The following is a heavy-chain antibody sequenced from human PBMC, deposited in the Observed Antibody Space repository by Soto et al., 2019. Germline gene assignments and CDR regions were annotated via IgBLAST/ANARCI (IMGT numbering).Heavy chain of an antibody. J-gene: IGHJ6*02. CDR3: ARYGTARTSTAAAGPTLGALSDV. V-gene: IGHV3-30-3*01. D-gene: IGHD6-13*01. CDR2: ITSDAINI. Sequence: LARAASRVTVYISAFPWSLQTHGKGLEWVALITSDAININHADSVKGRFTISRDNSKNTLHLQMNSLRAEDTAVYYCARYGTARTSTAAAGPTLGALSDVWGQGTTVTVSS. CDR1: RVTVYISA.